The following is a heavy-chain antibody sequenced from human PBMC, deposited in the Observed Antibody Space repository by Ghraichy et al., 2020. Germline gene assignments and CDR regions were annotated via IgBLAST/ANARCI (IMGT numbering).Heavy chain of an antibody. J-gene: IGHJ2*01. CDR1: GGSISSYY. Sequence: SETLSLTCTVSGGSISSYYWSWIRQPPGKGLEWIGYIYYSGSTNYNPSLKSRVTISVDTSKNQFSLKLSSVTAADTAVYYCARDPREGSYGLLFDLWGRGTLVTVSS. CDR3: ARDPREGSYGLLFDL. D-gene: IGHD5-18*01. V-gene: IGHV4-59*01. CDR2: IYYSGST.